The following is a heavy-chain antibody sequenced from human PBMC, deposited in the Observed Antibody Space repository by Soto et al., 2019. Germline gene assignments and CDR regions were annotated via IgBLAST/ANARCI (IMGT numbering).Heavy chain of an antibody. V-gene: IGHV3-15*01. D-gene: IGHD1-26*01. CDR3: RVGYYYYGMDV. CDR2: IKSETDGGTT. Sequence: GGSLRLSCAASGFTFSNAWMSWVRQAPGKGLEWVGRIKSETDGGTTDYAAPVKGRFTISRDDSKNTLSLQMNNLKTEDTAVYYCRVGYYYYGMDVWGQGTTVTVSS. J-gene: IGHJ6*02. CDR1: GFTFSNAW.